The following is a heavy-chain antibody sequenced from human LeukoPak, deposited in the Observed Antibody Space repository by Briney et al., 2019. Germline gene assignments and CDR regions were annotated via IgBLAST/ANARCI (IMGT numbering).Heavy chain of an antibody. V-gene: IGHV4-38-2*02. CDR2: IYHSGST. J-gene: IGHJ4*02. CDR3: ARDATMMGNYFNY. D-gene: IGHD5-12*01. Sequence: SETLSLTCTVSGYSISSGYYWGWIRQPPGKGLEWIGSIYHSGSTYYNPSLKSRVTISVDTSKNQFSLKLSSVTAADTAVYYCARDATMMGNYFNYWGQGTLVTVSS. CDR1: GYSISSGYY.